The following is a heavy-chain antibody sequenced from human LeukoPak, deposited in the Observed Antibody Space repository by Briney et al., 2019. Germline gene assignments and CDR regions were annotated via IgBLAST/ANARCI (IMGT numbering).Heavy chain of an antibody. CDR3: AKGLRYCSGGSCLPY. CDR2: ISGSGGST. J-gene: IGHJ4*02. V-gene: IGHV3-23*01. Sequence: GGSLRLSCAASGFTFSSYAMSWVRQAPGKGLEWVSAISGSGGSTYYADSVKGRFTISRDNSKNTLYLQMNSLRAEDTAVYYCAKGLRYCSGGSCLPYWGQGTLVTVSS. CDR1: GFTFSSYA. D-gene: IGHD2-15*01.